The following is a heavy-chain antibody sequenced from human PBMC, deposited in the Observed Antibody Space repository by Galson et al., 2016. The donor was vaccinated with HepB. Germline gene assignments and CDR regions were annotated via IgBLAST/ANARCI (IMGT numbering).Heavy chain of an antibody. CDR1: GFTFSDHA. CDR2: IKQDGSEK. V-gene: IGHV3-7*01. Sequence: SLRLSCAASGFTFSDHAMSWFRQAPGKGLEWVANIKQDGSEKYYVDSVNGRFTISRDNAKNSVYLQMNSLRVEDTAVYYCARDDETYGDPDFWGQGTLVTVSS. CDR3: ARDDETYGDPDF. J-gene: IGHJ4*02. D-gene: IGHD4-17*01.